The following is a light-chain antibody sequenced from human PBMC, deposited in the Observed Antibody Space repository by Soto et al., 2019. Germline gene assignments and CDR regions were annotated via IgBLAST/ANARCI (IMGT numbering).Light chain of an antibody. V-gene: IGLV2-14*01. CDR3: SSYRSSNTLL. CDR1: SSDVGDYDY. J-gene: IGLJ2*01. Sequence: QSALTQPASVSGSPGQSITISCTGTSSDVGDYDYVSWHQQYAGKAPKMMIYEVSNRPSGVSNRFSDSKSGNTASLTISGLQAEDEADYYCSSYRSSNTLLFGGGTKLTVL. CDR2: EVS.